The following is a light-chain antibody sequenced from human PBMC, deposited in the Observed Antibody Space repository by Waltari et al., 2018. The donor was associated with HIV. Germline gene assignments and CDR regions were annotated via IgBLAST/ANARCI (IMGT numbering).Light chain of an antibody. CDR3: LSYVGGGQYV. Sequence: QSALAQPASVSGPPGQSVSISCIGTSSNVGKDESVSWYQHVPGKAPKLIIYDISQRPPDISHRFSGSRSGDAASLMIFGLQPEDEGDYYCLSYVGGGQYVFGSGTTVSV. V-gene: IGLV2-23*02. CDR2: DIS. CDR1: SSNVGKDES. J-gene: IGLJ1*01.